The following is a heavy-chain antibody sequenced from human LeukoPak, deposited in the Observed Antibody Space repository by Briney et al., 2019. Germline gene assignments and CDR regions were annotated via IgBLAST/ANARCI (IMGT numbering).Heavy chain of an antibody. J-gene: IGHJ6*03. CDR1: GGSISSYY. Sequence: PSETLSLTCTVPGGSISSYYWSWIRQPPGKGLEWIGYIYYSGSTNYNPSLKSRVTISVDTSKNQFSLKLSSVTAADTAVYYCARVLSDYHYYYMDVWGKGTTVTISS. CDR2: IYYSGST. CDR3: ARVLSDYHYYYMDV. D-gene: IGHD2-8*01. V-gene: IGHV4-59*01.